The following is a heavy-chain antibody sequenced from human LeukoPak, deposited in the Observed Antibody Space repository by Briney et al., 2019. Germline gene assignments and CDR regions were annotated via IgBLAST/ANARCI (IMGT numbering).Heavy chain of an antibody. J-gene: IGHJ3*02. CDR3: ARVRGSSMFVDAFDI. V-gene: IGHV3-11*01. CDR1: GFTFSDYY. CDR2: IRSSGRTI. Sequence: PGGSLRLSCAASGFTFSDYYMRWIRPAPGKGLGCVSYIRSSGRTIYYAHSVTGRFTISRDNAKNSLYLQMNSLRAEDTSVYYCARVRGSSMFVDAFDIWGQGTMVTVSS. D-gene: IGHD2-15*01.